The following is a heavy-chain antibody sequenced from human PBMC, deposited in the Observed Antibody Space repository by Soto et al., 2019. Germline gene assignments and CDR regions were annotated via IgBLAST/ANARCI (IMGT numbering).Heavy chain of an antibody. CDR3: ARGRVSLLWFGEGYGMDV. CDR2: IYYSGST. CDR1: GGSMNSGGFH. Sequence: TRSLSCTVAGGSMNSGGFHCNWIRHNPGKGLEWIGYIYYSGSTYYNPSLKSRVTISVDTSKNQFSLKLSSVTAADTAVYYCARGRVSLLWFGEGYGMDVWGQGTTVS. D-gene: IGHD3-10*01. V-gene: IGHV4-31*03. J-gene: IGHJ6*02.